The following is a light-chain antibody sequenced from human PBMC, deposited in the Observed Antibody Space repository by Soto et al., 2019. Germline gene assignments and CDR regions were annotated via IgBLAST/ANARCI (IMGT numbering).Light chain of an antibody. CDR2: ASY. CDR1: QSISSH. Sequence: DIQITQSPSSLSASVGDRVTITCRASQSISSHLNWYQHKPGRPPRLLIFASYILEGGVPSRFIGSGSDTYFTLTIDSLQPEDVATYYCQHSYITPRYTFGQGTKVEI. J-gene: IGKJ2*01. CDR3: QHSYITPRYT. V-gene: IGKV1-39*01.